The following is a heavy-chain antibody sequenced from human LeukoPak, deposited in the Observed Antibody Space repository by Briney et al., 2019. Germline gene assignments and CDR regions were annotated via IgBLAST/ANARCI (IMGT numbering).Heavy chain of an antibody. CDR1: GGSFSGYY. Sequence: SETLSLTCAVYGGSFSGYYWSWIRQPPGKGLEWIGEINHSGSTNYNPSLKSRVTISVDTSKNQFSLKLSSVTAADTAVYYCARDLELERNRWNYFESWGQGTLLTVSS. J-gene: IGHJ4*02. CDR2: INHSGST. CDR3: ARDLELERNRWNYFES. V-gene: IGHV4-34*01. D-gene: IGHD1-1*01.